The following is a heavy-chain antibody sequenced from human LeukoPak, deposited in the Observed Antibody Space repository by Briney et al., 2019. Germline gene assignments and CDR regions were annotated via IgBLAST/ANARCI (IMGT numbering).Heavy chain of an antibody. CDR1: RYPFTSYG. CDR3: AREGVAGTGLDY. J-gene: IGHJ4*02. Sequence: ASVKVSCKASRYPFTSYGITWVRQAPGQGLEWMGWISAYNGNTNYAQKLQGRVTMTIDTSTSTAYMELRSLRSDDTAVYYCAREGVAGTGLDYWGQGTLATVSS. V-gene: IGHV1-18*01. CDR2: ISAYNGNT. D-gene: IGHD6-13*01.